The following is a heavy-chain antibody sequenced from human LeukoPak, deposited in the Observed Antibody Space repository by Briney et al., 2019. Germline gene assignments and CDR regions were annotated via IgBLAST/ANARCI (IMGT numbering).Heavy chain of an antibody. CDR1: GFTFSNAW. CDR2: IKSKTDGGTT. Sequence: GGSLRLSCAASGFTFSNAWMSWVREAPGKGLGWVGRIKSKTDGGTTDYAAPVKGRFTISRDDSKNTLYLQMNGLKTEDTAVYYCTTGGAHYYDFLTAYRRWGQGTLVTVSS. J-gene: IGHJ4*02. D-gene: IGHD3-9*01. V-gene: IGHV3-15*01. CDR3: TTGGAHYYDFLTAYRR.